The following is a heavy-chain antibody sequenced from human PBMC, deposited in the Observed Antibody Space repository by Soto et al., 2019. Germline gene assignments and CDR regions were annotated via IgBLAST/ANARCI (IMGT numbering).Heavy chain of an antibody. D-gene: IGHD6-13*01. CDR1: GFTFSSYG. Sequence: QVQLVESGGGVVQPGRSLRLSCAASGFTFSSYGMHWVRQAPGKGLEWVAVIWYDGSNKYYADSVKGRFTISRDNSKNSLYLQMNRLRAEDTAVYYCARERIAAAGTVYYYSGMDVWGHGTTVTVSS. J-gene: IGHJ6*02. CDR3: ARERIAAAGTVYYYSGMDV. CDR2: IWYDGSNK. V-gene: IGHV3-33*01.